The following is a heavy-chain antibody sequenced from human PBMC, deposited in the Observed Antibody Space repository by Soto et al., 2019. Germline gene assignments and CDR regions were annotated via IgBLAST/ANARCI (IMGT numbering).Heavy chain of an antibody. V-gene: IGHV3-30*09. CDR1: GFTFSSYA. D-gene: IGHD3-10*01. CDR3: ARAKWHDGSGRVREFDY. J-gene: IGHJ4*02. Sequence: GGSLRLSCAASGFTFSSYAMHWVRQAPGKGLEWAAAISYDGRNTYYAGSVQGRFAISRDNSKNTMYLQMNSLRVEDTAVYYCARAKWHDGSGRVREFDYWGQGALVTVSS. CDR2: ISYDGRNT.